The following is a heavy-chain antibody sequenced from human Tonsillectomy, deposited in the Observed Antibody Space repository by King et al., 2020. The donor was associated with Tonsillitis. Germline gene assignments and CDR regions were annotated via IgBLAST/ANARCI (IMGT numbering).Heavy chain of an antibody. CDR3: VKDMRLDVTNWFDP. Sequence: DVQLVESGGGLVQPGRSLRLSCAASGFTFDDYAMHWVRQAPGKGLQWVSGISWNSGSIGYADSVKGRFTISRDNAKNSLYLQMNSLRAEDTALYYCVKDMRLDVTNWFDPGGQGTLVTVSS. V-gene: IGHV3-9*01. J-gene: IGHJ5*02. CDR1: GFTFDDYA. D-gene: IGHD3-22*01. CDR2: ISWNSGSI.